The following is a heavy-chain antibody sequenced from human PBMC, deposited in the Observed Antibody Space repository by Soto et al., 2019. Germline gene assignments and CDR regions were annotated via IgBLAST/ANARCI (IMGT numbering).Heavy chain of an antibody. D-gene: IGHD6-19*01. CDR2: ISAYNGNT. Sequence: GASVKVSCKASGDTFTSYGISCVRQAPGQGLEWMGWISAYNGNTNYAQKLQGRVTMTTDTSTSTAYMELRSLRSDDTAVYYCARETGYSSGQGGWFDPWGQGTLVTVSS. J-gene: IGHJ5*02. CDR1: GDTFTSYG. CDR3: ARETGYSSGQGGWFDP. V-gene: IGHV1-18*01.